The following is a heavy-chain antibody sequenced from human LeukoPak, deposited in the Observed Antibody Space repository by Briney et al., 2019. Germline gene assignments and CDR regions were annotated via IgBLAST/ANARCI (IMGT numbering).Heavy chain of an antibody. CDR1: GFTFSSYA. D-gene: IGHD2-2*01. J-gene: IGHJ4*02. CDR2: ISGSGGST. CDR3: VKDRCDRTTCPEV. V-gene: IGHV3-23*01. Sequence: GGSLRLSYAASGFTFSSYAMSWVRQAPGKGLEWVSAISGSGGSTYYADSVKGRFTISRDNSKNTLHLQMSSLRAEDTALYYCVKDRCDRTTCPEVWGQGTLVTVSS.